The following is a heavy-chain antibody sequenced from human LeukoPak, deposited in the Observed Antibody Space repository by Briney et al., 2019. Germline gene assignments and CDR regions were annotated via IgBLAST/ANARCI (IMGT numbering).Heavy chain of an antibody. J-gene: IGHJ6*03. D-gene: IGHD2-15*01. CDR3: ARGIVVVAQLGYYYYYMDV. Sequence: SETLSLTCTVSGGSISSGSYYWSWIRQPAGKGLEWIGRIYTSGSTNYNPSLKSRVTISVDTSKNQFSLKLSSVTAADTAVYYCARGIVVVAQLGYYYYYMDVWGKGTTVTISS. CDR2: IYTSGST. V-gene: IGHV4-61*02. CDR1: GGSISSGSYY.